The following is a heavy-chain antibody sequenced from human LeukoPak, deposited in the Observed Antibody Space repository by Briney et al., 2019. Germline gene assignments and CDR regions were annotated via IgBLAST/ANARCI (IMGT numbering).Heavy chain of an antibody. CDR1: GFTVSSNY. D-gene: IGHD3-22*01. V-gene: IGHV3-66*01. J-gene: IGHJ4*02. Sequence: PGGSLRLSCAASGFTVSSNYMSWVRQAPGKGLEWVSVIYSGGSTYYADSVEGRFTISRDNSKNTLYLQMNSLRAEDTAVYYCARDSGNTYYYDSSGYWNYWGQGTLVTVSS. CDR3: ARDSGNTYYYDSSGYWNY. CDR2: IYSGGST.